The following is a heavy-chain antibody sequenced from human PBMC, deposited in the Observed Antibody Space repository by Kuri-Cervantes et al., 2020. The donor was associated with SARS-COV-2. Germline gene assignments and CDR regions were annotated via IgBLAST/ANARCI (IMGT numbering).Heavy chain of an antibody. CDR1: GFTFSSYA. Sequence: GESLKISCAASGFTFSSYAMSWVRQAPGKGLEWVSAISGSGGSTYYADSVKGRFTISRDNSKNTMYLQMNSLRAEDTAVYYCAKEIRGSCSSTSCYTLGYYLDYWGQGTLVTVSS. V-gene: IGHV3-23*01. CDR3: AKEIRGSCSSTSCYTLGYYLDY. J-gene: IGHJ4*02. D-gene: IGHD2-2*02. CDR2: ISGSGGST.